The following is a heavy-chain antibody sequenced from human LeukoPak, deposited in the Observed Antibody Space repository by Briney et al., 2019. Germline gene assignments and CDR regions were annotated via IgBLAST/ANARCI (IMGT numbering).Heavy chain of an antibody. CDR2: ISSSGSTI. CDR1: GFTFSDYY. CDR3: ASDLVIQGNYYYYYMDV. Sequence: GGSLRLSCAASGFTFSDYYMSWIRQAPGKGLEWVSYISSSGSTIYYADSVKGRFTISRDNAKNSLYLQMNSLRAEDTAVYYCASDLVIQGNYYYYYMDVWGKGTTVTVSS. J-gene: IGHJ6*03. D-gene: IGHD3-10*01. V-gene: IGHV3-11*04.